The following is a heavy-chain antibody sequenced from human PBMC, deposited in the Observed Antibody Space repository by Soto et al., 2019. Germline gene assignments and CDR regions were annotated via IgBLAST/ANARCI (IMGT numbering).Heavy chain of an antibody. D-gene: IGHD5-18*01. CDR3: ARDKWDSRGYSYGYDYYYYYGMDV. Sequence: SETLSLTCTVSGGSITLYYWNWIRRSPGKGLEWIGYMYSSGSTNYRSSLKSRVTISGDTSRNQFSLRLRSVTAADTAVYFCARDKWDSRGYSYGYDYYYYYGMDVWGQGTTVTVSS. J-gene: IGHJ6*02. CDR1: GGSITLYY. V-gene: IGHV4-59*01. CDR2: MYSSGST.